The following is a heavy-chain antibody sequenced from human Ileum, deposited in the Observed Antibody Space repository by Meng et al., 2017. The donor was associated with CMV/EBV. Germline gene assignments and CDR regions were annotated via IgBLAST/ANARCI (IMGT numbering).Heavy chain of an antibody. CDR2: IRQDGSDK. CDR3: ARGDGSIHASRLLDY. Sequence: GGSLRLSCAASGFTFSTYWMSWVRQAPGYRLEWVANIRQDGSDKYYVDSVRGRFTISRDNAQNSLYLQINSLRAEDSAVYYCARGDGSIHASRLLDYWGQGTLVTVSS. CDR1: GFTFSTYW. J-gene: IGHJ4*02. V-gene: IGHV3-7*01. D-gene: IGHD2-15*01.